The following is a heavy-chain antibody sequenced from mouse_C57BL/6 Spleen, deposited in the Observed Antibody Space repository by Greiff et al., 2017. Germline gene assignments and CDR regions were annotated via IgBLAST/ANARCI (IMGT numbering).Heavy chain of an antibody. J-gene: IGHJ2*01. CDR2: INPNNGGT. V-gene: IGHV1-26*01. Sequence: EVQLQQSGPELVKPGASVKISCKASGYTFTDYYMNWVKQSHGKSLEWIGDINPNNGGTSYNQKFKGKATLTVDKSSSTAYMELRSLTSEDSAVYYCAYGIKSLDYWGQGTTLTVSS. CDR1: GYTFTDYY. D-gene: IGHD1-1*01. CDR3: AYGIKSLDY.